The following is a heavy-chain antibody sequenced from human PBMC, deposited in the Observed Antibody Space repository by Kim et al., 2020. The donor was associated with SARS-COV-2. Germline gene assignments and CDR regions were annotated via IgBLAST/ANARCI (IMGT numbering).Heavy chain of an antibody. CDR3: ATLGILVP. CDR1: VFSFSSHW. V-gene: IGHV3-74*01. CDR2: INTDVSRT. J-gene: IGHJ4*02. D-gene: IGHD3-22*01. Sequence: GGSLRLSCVASVFSFSSHWMHWVRQAPGKGLVWVSRINTDVSRTDYADSMKGRFTVSRDNAKNTLYLQMNSLRAEDTAVYYCATLGILVPWGQGTLVTVSS.